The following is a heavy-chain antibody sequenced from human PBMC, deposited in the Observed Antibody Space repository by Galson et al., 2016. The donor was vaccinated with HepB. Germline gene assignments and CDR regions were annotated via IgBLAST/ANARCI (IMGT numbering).Heavy chain of an antibody. D-gene: IGHD5-12*01. Sequence: SETLSLTCIVSGGSISNGDFHWGWVRQPPGKGLEWIGSMHYTGSTYYNPSLKSRLTMSVDTSRNHFSLQLTSVTAADTAVYYCARQIGGWLWAFYIWGQGTMVTVSS. CDR1: GGSISNGDFH. J-gene: IGHJ3*02. V-gene: IGHV4-39*01. CDR3: ARQIGGWLWAFYI. CDR2: MHYTGST.